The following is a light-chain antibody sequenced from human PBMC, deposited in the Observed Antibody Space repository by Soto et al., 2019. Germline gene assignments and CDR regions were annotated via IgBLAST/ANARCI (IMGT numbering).Light chain of an antibody. CDR2: DVT. V-gene: IGLV2-8*01. Sequence: QSALTQPPSASGSPGQSVTISCTGTSSDVGGYNYVSWYQQHPGKAPKLLIYDVTARPSGVPDRFSGSKSGNTASLTVSGLQDEDEADYYCSSYAGTHIVFGTGTKFTVL. CDR3: SSYAGTHIV. CDR1: SSDVGGYNY. J-gene: IGLJ1*01.